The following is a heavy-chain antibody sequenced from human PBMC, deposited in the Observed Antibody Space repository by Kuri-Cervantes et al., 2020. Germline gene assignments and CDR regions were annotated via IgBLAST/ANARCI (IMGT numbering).Heavy chain of an antibody. J-gene: IGHJ6*02. CDR3: ARGPHSWIQLRSLMDV. CDR1: GGSISSGSYY. D-gene: IGHD5-18*01. V-gene: IGHV4-61*02. Sequence: LRLSCTVSGGSISSGSYYWSWIRQPAGKGLEWIGRIYTSGSTSYNPSLKSRVTISVDTSKNQFSLKLSSVTAADTAVYYCARGPHSWIQLRSLMDVWGQGTTVTVSS. CDR2: IYTSGST.